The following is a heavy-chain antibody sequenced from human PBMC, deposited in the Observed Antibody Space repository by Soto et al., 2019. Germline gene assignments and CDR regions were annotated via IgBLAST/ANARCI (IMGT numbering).Heavy chain of an antibody. CDR3: ASLRYGDVYFDY. V-gene: IGHV1-69*13. J-gene: IGHJ4*02. CDR1: GGTFSSYA. Sequence: SVKVSCKASGGTFSSYAISWVRQAPGQGLEWMGGIIPIFGTANYAQKFQGRVTITADESTSTAYMELSSLRSEDTAVYYCASLRYGDVYFDYWGQGTLVTVSS. D-gene: IGHD4-17*01. CDR2: IIPIFGTA.